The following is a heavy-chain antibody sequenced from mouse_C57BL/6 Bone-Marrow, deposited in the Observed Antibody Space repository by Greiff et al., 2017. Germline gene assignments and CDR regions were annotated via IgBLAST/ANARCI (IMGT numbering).Heavy chain of an antibody. Sequence: VQLQQSGAELVRPGTSVKMSCKASGYTFTNYWIGWAKQRPGHGLEWIGDIYPGGGYTNYNEKFKGKATMTADNSSSTAYMQFSSLTSEDSAIYYCARYIYYYAMDYWGQGTSVTVSS. V-gene: IGHV1-63*01. CDR1: GYTFTNYW. J-gene: IGHJ4*01. D-gene: IGHD2-1*01. CDR2: IYPGGGYT. CDR3: ARYIYYYAMDY.